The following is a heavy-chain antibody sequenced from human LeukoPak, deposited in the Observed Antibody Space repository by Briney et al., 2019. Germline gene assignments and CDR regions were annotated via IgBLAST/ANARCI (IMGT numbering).Heavy chain of an antibody. D-gene: IGHD6-13*01. CDR2: FSGSGGST. CDR3: AKEPYSSSWNLFDY. CDR1: GFSFSSYA. J-gene: IGHJ4*02. Sequence: GGSLRLSCAASGFSFSSYAMSWVRQAPGKGLEWVSSFSGSGGSTYYADSVKGRFTISRDNSKNTLYLQMNSLRAEDTAVFYCAKEPYSSSWNLFDYWGQGALVTVSS. V-gene: IGHV3-23*01.